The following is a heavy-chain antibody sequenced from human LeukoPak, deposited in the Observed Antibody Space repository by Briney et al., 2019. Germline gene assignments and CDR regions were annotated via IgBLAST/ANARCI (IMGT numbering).Heavy chain of an antibody. V-gene: IGHV1-18*01. J-gene: IGHJ4*02. CDR2: ISAYNGNT. Sequence: ASVKVSCKASGYTFTSYGISWVRQAPGQGLEWMGWISAYNGNTNYAQKLQGRVTMTTDTSTSTAYMGLRSLRSDDTAVYYCARDTYYYDSSGYVGSRIPFDYWGQGTLVTVSS. CDR3: ARDTYYYDSSGYVGSRIPFDY. CDR1: GYTFTSYG. D-gene: IGHD3-22*01.